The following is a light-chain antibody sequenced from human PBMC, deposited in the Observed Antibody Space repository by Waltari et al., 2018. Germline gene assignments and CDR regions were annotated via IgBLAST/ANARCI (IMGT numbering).Light chain of an antibody. CDR3: SSHAGSWV. Sequence: QSALTQPPSASGSPGQSVTISCTGTSSDIGDYKFVSWYQQHPGKAPKVLIYEVSKRSSGVPDRFSGSKSGNTASLTVSGLQAEDEADYYCSSHAGSWVFGGGTKLTVL. CDR1: SSDIGDYKF. CDR2: EVS. J-gene: IGLJ3*02. V-gene: IGLV2-8*01.